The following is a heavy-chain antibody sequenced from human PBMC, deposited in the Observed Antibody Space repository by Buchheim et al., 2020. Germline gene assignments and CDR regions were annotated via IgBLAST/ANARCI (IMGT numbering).Heavy chain of an antibody. J-gene: IGHJ4*02. D-gene: IGHD6-13*01. CDR3: ARSGQQLWDLSGFDY. CDR1: GFTFSSYT. CDR2: ISSSSSYI. Sequence: EVQLVESGGGLVKPGGSLRLSCAASGFTFSSYTINWVRQAPGKGLEWVSSISSSSSYIYYADSVKGRFTISRDNAKNSLYLQMNSLRAEDTAVYYCARSGQQLWDLSGFDYWGQGTL. V-gene: IGHV3-21*01.